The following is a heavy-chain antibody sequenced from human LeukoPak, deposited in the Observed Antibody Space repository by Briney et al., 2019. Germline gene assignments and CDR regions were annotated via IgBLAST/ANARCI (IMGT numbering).Heavy chain of an antibody. J-gene: IGHJ4*02. V-gene: IGHV3-74*03. CDR2: INERGTDS. Sequence: PGGSLRLSCTASGFTFSGHWIHWVRQPPGMGLVWVSRINERGTDSMYAESVKGRFTISRDNAKNTVYLQMNSLRAEDTAVYYCARRATSERGYSYGLDYWGQGTLVTVSS. D-gene: IGHD5-18*01. CDR1: GFTFSGHW. CDR3: ARRATSERGYSYGLDY.